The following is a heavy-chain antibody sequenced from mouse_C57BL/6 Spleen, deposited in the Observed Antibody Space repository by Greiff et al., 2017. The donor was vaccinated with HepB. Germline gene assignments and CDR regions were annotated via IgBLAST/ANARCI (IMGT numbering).Heavy chain of an antibody. J-gene: IGHJ2*01. D-gene: IGHD3-2*02. CDR2: ISSGSSTI. Sequence: EVKLVESGGGLVKPGGSLKLSCAASGFTFSDYGMHWVRQAPEKGLEWVAYISSGSSTIYYADTVKGRITISRDNAKNTLFLQMTSLRSEDTAMYYCARTAQALLDYWGQGTTLTVSS. V-gene: IGHV5-17*01. CDR3: ARTAQALLDY. CDR1: GFTFSDYG.